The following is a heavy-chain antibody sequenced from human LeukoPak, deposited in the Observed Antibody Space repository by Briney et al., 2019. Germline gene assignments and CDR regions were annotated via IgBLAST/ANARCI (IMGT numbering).Heavy chain of an antibody. Sequence: SETLSLTCAVYGGSFSGYYWSWIRQPPGKGLEWIGEINHSGSTNYNPSLKSRVTISVDTSKNQFSLKLSSVTAADTAVYYCARLGVHHAFDIWGQGTMVTVSS. J-gene: IGHJ3*02. V-gene: IGHV4-34*01. D-gene: IGHD3-16*01. CDR2: INHSGST. CDR1: GGSFSGYY. CDR3: ARLGVHHAFDI.